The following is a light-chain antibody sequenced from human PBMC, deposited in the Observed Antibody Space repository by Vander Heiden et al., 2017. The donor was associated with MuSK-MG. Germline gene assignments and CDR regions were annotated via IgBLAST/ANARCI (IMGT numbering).Light chain of an antibody. CDR3: QQSDSGPWYA. V-gene: IGKV1-39*01. CDR1: QSISSY. J-gene: IGKJ2*01. CDR2: AAS. Sequence: IQMTQSPSSLSASVGDRVTITCRASQSISSYLNWYQQKPGKAPKLLIYAASSLQSGVPSRFSGSGSGTDFTLTISSLQPEDFATYYCQQSDSGPWYAFGQGTKLEIK.